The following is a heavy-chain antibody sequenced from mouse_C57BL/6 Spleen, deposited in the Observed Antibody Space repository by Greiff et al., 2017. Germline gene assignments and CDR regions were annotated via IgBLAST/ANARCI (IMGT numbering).Heavy chain of an antibody. D-gene: IGHD1-1*01. CDR1: GYTFTSYW. V-gene: IGHV1-52*01. CDR3: ARLTARYFDV. CDR2: IDPSDSET. Sequence: QQSCKASGYTFTSYWMHWVKQRPIQGLEWIGNIDPSDSETHYNQKFKDKATLTVDKSSSTAYMQLSSLTSEDSAVYYCARLTARYFDVWGTGTTVTVSS. J-gene: IGHJ1*03.